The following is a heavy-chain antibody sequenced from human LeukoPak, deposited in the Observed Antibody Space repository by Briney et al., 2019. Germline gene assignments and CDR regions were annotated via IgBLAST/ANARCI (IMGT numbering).Heavy chain of an antibody. D-gene: IGHD1-1*01. V-gene: IGHV3-48*03. Sequence: PGGSLRLSCAASGFTFSSYEMNWVRQAPGKGLEWVSYISGSGSIIYYADSVKGRFTISRDNAKNSLYLQMNSLRAEDTAVYYCARKKRGDPGAFDIWGQGTMVTVSS. CDR2: ISGSGSII. CDR3: ARKKRGDPGAFDI. J-gene: IGHJ3*02. CDR1: GFTFSSYE.